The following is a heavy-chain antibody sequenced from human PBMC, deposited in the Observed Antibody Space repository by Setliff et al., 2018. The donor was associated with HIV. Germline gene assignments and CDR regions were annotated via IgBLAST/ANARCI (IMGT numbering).Heavy chain of an antibody. D-gene: IGHD3-3*01. J-gene: IGHJ6*03. CDR3: ATTTIFEVPRYYYYYMDV. Sequence: TLSLTCTVSGGSISSYYWSWIRQPPGKGLEWIGYIYRTGSTKYNPSLKSRVTISVDTSKNQFSLKLSSVTAADTAAYYCATTTIFEVPRYYYYYMDVWGKGTTVTVSS. CDR2: IYRTGST. CDR1: GGSISSYY. V-gene: IGHV4-59*08.